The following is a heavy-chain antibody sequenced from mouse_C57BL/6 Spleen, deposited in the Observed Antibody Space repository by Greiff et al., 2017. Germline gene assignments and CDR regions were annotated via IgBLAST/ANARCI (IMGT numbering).Heavy chain of an antibody. CDR2: IYPGDGDT. D-gene: IGHD3-3*01. CDR3: ARERGQSYFDY. CDR1: GYAFSSSW. V-gene: IGHV1-80*01. J-gene: IGHJ2*01. Sequence: VQLQESGAELVMPGASVKISCKASGYAFSSSWMNWVKQRPGQGLEWIGQIYPGDGDTNYNGKFKGKSTLTADKSSSTAYMQLSSLTSEDSAVYFCARERGQSYFDYWGQGTTLTVSS.